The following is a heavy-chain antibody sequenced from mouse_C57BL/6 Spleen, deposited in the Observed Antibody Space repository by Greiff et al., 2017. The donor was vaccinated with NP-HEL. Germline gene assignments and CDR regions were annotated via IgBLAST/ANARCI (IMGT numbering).Heavy chain of an antibody. V-gene: IGHV1-4*01. Sequence: QVQLQQSGAELARPGASVKMSCKASGYTFTSYTMHWVKQRPGQGLEWIGYINPRSGYTKYNQKFKDKATLTADKSSSTAYMQLSSLTSEDSAVYYCASAGLLLRWDYWGQGTTLTVAS. CDR3: ASAGLLLRWDY. CDR2: INPRSGYT. J-gene: IGHJ2*01. CDR1: GYTFTSYT. D-gene: IGHD1-1*01.